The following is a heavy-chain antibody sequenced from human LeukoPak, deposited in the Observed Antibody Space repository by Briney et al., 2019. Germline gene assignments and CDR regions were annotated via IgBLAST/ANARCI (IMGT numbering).Heavy chain of an antibody. CDR1: GGSISSGSYY. CDR2: IYTSGST. Sequence: PSETLSLTCTVSGGSISSGSYYWSWIRQPAGKGLEWIGRIYTSGSTNYNPSLKSRVTISVDTSKNQFSLKLSSVTAADTAVYYCASLNSTSLTFDYWGQGTLVTVSS. D-gene: IGHD6-6*01. CDR3: ASLNSTSLTFDY. V-gene: IGHV4-61*02. J-gene: IGHJ4*02.